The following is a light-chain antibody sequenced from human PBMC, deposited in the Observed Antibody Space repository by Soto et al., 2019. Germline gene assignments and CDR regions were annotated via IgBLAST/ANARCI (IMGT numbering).Light chain of an antibody. CDR2: DTS. CDR3: QHRSNSPPTWT. J-gene: IGKJ1*01. Sequence: EIVLTQSPATLSLSPGDRATLSCRASQRIGTYLAWYQQKAGQALSLLIYDTSNRATGIPTRFSGSGSGTDFTLTISSLEPEDFAVYFCQHRSNSPPTWTFGQGTKVEIK. V-gene: IGKV3-11*01. CDR1: QRIGTY.